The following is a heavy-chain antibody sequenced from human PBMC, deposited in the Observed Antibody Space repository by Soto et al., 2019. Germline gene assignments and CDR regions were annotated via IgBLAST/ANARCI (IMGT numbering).Heavy chain of an antibody. Sequence: VGSLRLSCAASGFTFSSYGMHWVRQAPGKGLEWVAVISYDGSNKYYADSVKGRFTISRDNSKNTLYLQMNSLRAEDTAVYYCAKDVSIAARNYYYYGMDVWGQGTTVTVSS. D-gene: IGHD6-6*01. CDR3: AKDVSIAARNYYYYGMDV. CDR2: ISYDGSNK. J-gene: IGHJ6*02. V-gene: IGHV3-30*18. CDR1: GFTFSSYG.